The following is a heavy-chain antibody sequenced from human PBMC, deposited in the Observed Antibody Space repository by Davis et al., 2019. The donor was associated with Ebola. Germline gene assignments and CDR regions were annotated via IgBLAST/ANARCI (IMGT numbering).Heavy chain of an antibody. V-gene: IGHV4-4*02. CDR1: GGSISSSNW. J-gene: IGHJ5*02. CDR3: ARALTTVTTLWFDP. CDR2: IYHSGNT. D-gene: IGHD4-17*01. Sequence: SETLSLTCAVSGGSISSSNWWNWVRQPPGKGLEWIGEIYHSGNTNYNPSFKSRVTISVDKSKNQSSLKLSSVTAADTAVYYCARALTTVTTLWFDPWGQGTLVTVSS.